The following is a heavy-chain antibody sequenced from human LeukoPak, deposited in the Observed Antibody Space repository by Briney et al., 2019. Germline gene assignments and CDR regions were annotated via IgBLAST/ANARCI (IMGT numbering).Heavy chain of an antibody. Sequence: SVKVSCKASGGTFSSYAISWVRQAPGQGLEWMGRIIPIFGTANYAQKLQGRVTMTTDTSTSTAYMELRSLRSDDTAVYYCARSGGWVPAAPRGYWGQGTLVTVSS. J-gene: IGHJ4*02. CDR3: ARSGGWVPAAPRGY. D-gene: IGHD2-2*01. V-gene: IGHV1-69*05. CDR2: IIPIFGTA. CDR1: GGTFSSYA.